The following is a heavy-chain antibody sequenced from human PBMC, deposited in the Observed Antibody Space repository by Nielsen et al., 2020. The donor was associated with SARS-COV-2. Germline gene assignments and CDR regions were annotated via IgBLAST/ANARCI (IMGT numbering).Heavy chain of an antibody. CDR1: GFTFSSYA. Sequence: GGSLRLSCAASGFTFSSYAMHWVRQAPGKGLEWVAVISNDGSNKYYADSVKGRFTISRDNSKNTLYLQMNSLRAEDTAVYYCARDRGGSYYGPFDYWGQGTLVTVSS. CDR2: ISNDGSNK. D-gene: IGHD1-26*01. J-gene: IGHJ4*02. CDR3: ARDRGGSYYGPFDY. V-gene: IGHV3-30-3*01.